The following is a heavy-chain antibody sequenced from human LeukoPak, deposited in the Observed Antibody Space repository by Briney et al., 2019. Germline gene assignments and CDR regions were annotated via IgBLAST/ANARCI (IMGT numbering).Heavy chain of an antibody. Sequence: GGSLRLSCAASGFTFSSYWMHWVRQAPGKGLVWVSRINSDGSSTRYADSVKGRFTISRDNAKNTLYLQMNSLRAEDTAVCYCARETTYYYFSGSYRWFDPWGQGTLVTVSS. CDR2: INSDGSST. V-gene: IGHV3-74*01. CDR3: ARETTYYYFSGSYRWFDP. D-gene: IGHD3-10*01. CDR1: GFTFSSYW. J-gene: IGHJ5*02.